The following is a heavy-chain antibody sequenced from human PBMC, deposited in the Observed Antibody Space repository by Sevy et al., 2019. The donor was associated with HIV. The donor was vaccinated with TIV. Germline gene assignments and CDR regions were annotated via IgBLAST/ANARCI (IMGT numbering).Heavy chain of an antibody. CDR1: GFIFSNFA. V-gene: IGHV3-30*04. CDR3: ARGENNDEFFQY. J-gene: IGHJ1*01. D-gene: IGHD1-26*01. Sequence: GGSLRLSCAASGFIFSNFAMHWVRQAPDKGLEWVAVTSYDDSHKYYADSVKGRFTVSRDNSRNILSLEMNSLRRDDTAVYYCARGENNDEFFQYWGQGTLVTVSS. CDR2: TSYDDSHK.